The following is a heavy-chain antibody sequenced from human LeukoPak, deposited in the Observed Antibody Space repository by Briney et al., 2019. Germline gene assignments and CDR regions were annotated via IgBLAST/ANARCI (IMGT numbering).Heavy chain of an antibody. J-gene: IGHJ4*02. D-gene: IGHD1-26*01. CDR2: MYHSGST. Sequence: SETLSLTCIVSGYSISTGYYWAWIRQPPGKGLEWIGSMYHSGSTYYNPSLKSRVTISVDTSKNQFSLKLNSVTAADTAVYYCARHSPVGIYYFDYWGQGTLVTVSS. CDR1: GYSISTGYY. CDR3: ARHSPVGIYYFDY. V-gene: IGHV4-38-2*02.